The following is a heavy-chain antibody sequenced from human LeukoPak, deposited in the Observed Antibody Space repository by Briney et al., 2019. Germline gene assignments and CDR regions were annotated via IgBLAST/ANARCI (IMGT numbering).Heavy chain of an antibody. J-gene: IGHJ2*01. CDR2: IYYSGST. CDR3: ARHRAQMTTVPYWYFDL. CDR1: GGSISSYY. D-gene: IGHD4-17*01. Sequence: PSETLSLTCTVSGGSISSYYWSWIRQPPGKGLEWIGYIYYSGSTNYNPSLKSRVTISVDTSKNQFSLKLSSVTAADTAVYYCARHRAQMTTVPYWYFDLWGRGTLVTVSS. V-gene: IGHV4-59*08.